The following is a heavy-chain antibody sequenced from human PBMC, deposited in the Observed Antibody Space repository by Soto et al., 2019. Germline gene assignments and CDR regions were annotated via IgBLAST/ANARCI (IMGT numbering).Heavy chain of an antibody. V-gene: IGHV4-31*03. Sequence: SETLSLTCTVSGGSISSGGYYWSWIRQHPGKGLEWIGYIYYSGSTYYNPSLKSRVTISVDTSKNQFSLKLSSVTAADTAVYYCARGNGFGESHFDDWGQGTLVTVSS. D-gene: IGHD3-10*01. CDR2: IYYSGST. CDR1: GGSISSGGYY. CDR3: ARGNGFGESHFDD. J-gene: IGHJ4*02.